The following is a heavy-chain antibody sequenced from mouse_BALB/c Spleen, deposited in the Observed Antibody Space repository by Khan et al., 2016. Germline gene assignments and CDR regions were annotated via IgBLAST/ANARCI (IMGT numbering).Heavy chain of an antibody. J-gene: IGHJ4*01. V-gene: IGHV1-7*01. CDR3: AKIDCCGRYYAMDY. Sequence: QVQLQQSGAELAKPGASVKMSCKASGYTFTSYWMHWVKQRPGQGLEWIGYINPSTGYTEYNQKFKDKATLTADKSSSTAYMQLSSLTSEDSAVYYCAKIDCCGRYYAMDYWGQGTSVTVSS. D-gene: IGHD2-4*01. CDR2: INPSTGYT. CDR1: GYTFTSYW.